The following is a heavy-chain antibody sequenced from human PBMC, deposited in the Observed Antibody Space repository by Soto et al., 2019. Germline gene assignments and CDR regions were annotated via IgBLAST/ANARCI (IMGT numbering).Heavy chain of an antibody. J-gene: IGHJ5*01. CDR3: ARDRYFYDSRGYYRTLDS. CDR2: IFHTGIT. Sequence: SETLSLTCFISGGSFSNDYWTWIRQSPGKGLEWIGYIFHTGITDYNPSVKSRVTISIDKSRNLFSLNLTSVTAADTAVYYCARDRYFYDSRGYYRTLDSCGPGTLVTVSS. D-gene: IGHD3-22*01. V-gene: IGHV4-59*01. CDR1: GGSFSNDY.